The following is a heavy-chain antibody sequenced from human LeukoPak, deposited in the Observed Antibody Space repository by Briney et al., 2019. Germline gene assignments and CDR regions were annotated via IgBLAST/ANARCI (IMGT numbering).Heavy chain of an antibody. CDR3: ARLPGFRDAFDI. J-gene: IGHJ3*02. Sequence: EASVKVSCKASGYTFTAYYIHWVRQAPGQGLEWMGWFNPNSGGTNYAQEFQGRVTMTRDTSISTTYMELSRLRSDDTAVYYCARLPGFRDAFDIWGQGTMVTVSS. V-gene: IGHV1-2*02. CDR1: GYTFTAYY. CDR2: FNPNSGGT.